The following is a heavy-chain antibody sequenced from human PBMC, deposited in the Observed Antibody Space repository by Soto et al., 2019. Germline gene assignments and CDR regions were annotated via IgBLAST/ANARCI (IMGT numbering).Heavy chain of an antibody. CDR1: GFTFNNFW. Sequence: VGSLRLSCGASGFTFNNFWFHWVRQVPGKGLVWVARINTDGSTLSYADSVKGRFTISRDNAKDTLYLQINSLGPEDTGVYYCARQTGLGATNYWGQGTMVTVSS. D-gene: IGHD1-26*01. CDR2: INTDGSTL. J-gene: IGHJ4*02. V-gene: IGHV3-74*01. CDR3: ARQTGLGATNY.